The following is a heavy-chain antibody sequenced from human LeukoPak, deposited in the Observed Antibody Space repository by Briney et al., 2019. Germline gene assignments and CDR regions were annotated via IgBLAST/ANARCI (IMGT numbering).Heavy chain of an antibody. D-gene: IGHD2-2*01. CDR1: GFTVSSNY. Sequence: GGSLRLSCAASGFTVSSNYMSWVRQAPGKGLEWVSVIYSGGSTYYADSVKGRFTISRDNSKNTLYLQMNSLRAEDTAVYYCAKEGEYCSSTSCYHGMDVWGQGTTVTVSS. V-gene: IGHV3-53*01. CDR2: IYSGGST. CDR3: AKEGEYCSSTSCYHGMDV. J-gene: IGHJ6*02.